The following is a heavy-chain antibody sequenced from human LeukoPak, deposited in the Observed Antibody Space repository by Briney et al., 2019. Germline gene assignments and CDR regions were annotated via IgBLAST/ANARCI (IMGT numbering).Heavy chain of an antibody. D-gene: IGHD3-3*01. J-gene: IGHJ6*02. Sequence: GGSLRLSCAASGFTFSSYWMSWVRQAPGKGLEWVANIKQDGSEKYYVDSVKGRFTISRDNAKNSLYLQMNSLRAEDTAVYYCAREFTIHILRYGMDVWGQGTTVTVSS. CDR1: GFTFSSYW. V-gene: IGHV3-7*03. CDR3: AREFTIHILRYGMDV. CDR2: IKQDGSEK.